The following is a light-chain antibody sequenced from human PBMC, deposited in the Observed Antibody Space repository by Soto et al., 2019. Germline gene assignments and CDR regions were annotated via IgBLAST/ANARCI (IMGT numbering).Light chain of an antibody. Sequence: DIQMTQSPSTLSASVGDRVTLTCRASQYISTWLAWYQQKPGKAPKLLIYKASHLQSGVPSRFSGSRSGTEFTLTISSLQPDDFATYYFQQYDSYPWTFGRGTKVE. CDR2: KAS. V-gene: IGKV1-5*03. CDR1: QYISTW. J-gene: IGKJ1*01. CDR3: QQYDSYPWT.